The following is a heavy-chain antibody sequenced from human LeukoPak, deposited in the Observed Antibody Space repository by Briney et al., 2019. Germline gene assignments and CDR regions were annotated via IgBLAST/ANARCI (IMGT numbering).Heavy chain of an antibody. D-gene: IGHD4-11*01. CDR1: GGSISSSSYY. J-gene: IGHJ4*02. V-gene: IGHV4-39*07. CDR3: ARGHSNYDY. Sequence: SETLSLTCTVSGGSISSSSYYWGWIRQPPGKGLEWIGSIYYSGSTYYNPSLKSRVTISVDTSKNQFSLKLSSVTAADTAVYYCARGHSNYDYWGQGTLVTVSS. CDR2: IYYSGST.